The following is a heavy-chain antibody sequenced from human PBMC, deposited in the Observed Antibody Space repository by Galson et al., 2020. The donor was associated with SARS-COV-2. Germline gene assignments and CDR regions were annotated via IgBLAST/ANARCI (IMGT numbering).Heavy chain of an antibody. V-gene: IGHV3-33*01. CDR3: ARVGEMNFDF. CDR2: IWYDGSDK. CDR1: GFTFSSFG. J-gene: IGHJ5*01. D-gene: IGHD3-16*01. Sequence: GESLKISCAASGFTFSSFGMHWVRQAPGKGLEWLALIWYDGSDKYYADSVKGRFTISRDNSKDTLYLQMNHLRAEDTAVYYCARVGEMNFDFWGQGTPVTVSS.